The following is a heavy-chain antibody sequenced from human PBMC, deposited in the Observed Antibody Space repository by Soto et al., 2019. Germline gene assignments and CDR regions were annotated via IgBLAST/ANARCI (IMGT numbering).Heavy chain of an antibody. CDR1: GFTVSRYA. Sequence: GGSLRLSCAASGFTVSRYAMSWVRQAPGKGLEWVSAISGSGGSTYYADSVKGRFTISRDNSKKTRYLQMNSLRAEDTAVYYCAKAGSPYSGYVSWFDPWGQGTLVTVSS. V-gene: IGHV3-23*01. D-gene: IGHD5-12*01. J-gene: IGHJ5*02. CDR2: ISGSGGST. CDR3: AKAGSPYSGYVSWFDP.